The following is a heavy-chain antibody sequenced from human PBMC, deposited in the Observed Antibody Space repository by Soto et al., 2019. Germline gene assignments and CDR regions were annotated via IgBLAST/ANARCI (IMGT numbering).Heavy chain of an antibody. V-gene: IGHV1-3*01. Sequence: AASVKVSFKASGYTFTAYAIHWLRQAPGQRLEWMGRIHAGNGDTKYSQNFQGRVAISRDTSANTAYMELLSLRSEDTAMYYCARDHTDYHGSGRNYYYGVDVWGQGTTVTVSS. CDR2: IHAGNGDT. CDR3: ARDHTDYHGSGRNYYYGVDV. D-gene: IGHD3-10*01. J-gene: IGHJ6*02. CDR1: GYTFTAYA.